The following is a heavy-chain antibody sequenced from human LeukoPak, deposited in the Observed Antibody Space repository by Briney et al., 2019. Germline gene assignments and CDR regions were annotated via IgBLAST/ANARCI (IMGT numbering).Heavy chain of an antibody. Sequence: GGSLRLSCAASGFTFSSYAISWVRQAPGKGLEWVSAISGSAGSTYYADSVKGRFTISRDNSKSTLYLQMNSLRAEDTAVYYCAKAYGRVLTKYYFDYWGQGTLVTVSS. CDR1: GFTFSSYA. J-gene: IGHJ4*02. D-gene: IGHD1-26*01. V-gene: IGHV3-23*01. CDR3: AKAYGRVLTKYYFDY. CDR2: ISGSAGST.